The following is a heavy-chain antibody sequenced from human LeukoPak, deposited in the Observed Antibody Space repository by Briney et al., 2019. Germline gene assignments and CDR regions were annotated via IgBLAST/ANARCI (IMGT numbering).Heavy chain of an antibody. J-gene: IGHJ4*02. V-gene: IGHV4-39*01. CDR3: ARHSYYGDYDY. Sequence: SETLSLTCTVSGGSISSSSHYWGCIRQPPGKGLECIGSIHYSGNTYYNPSLKSRVTISVDTSKNQFSLKLSSVTAADTAVYYCARHSYYGDYDYWGQGTLVTVSS. CDR2: IHYSGNT. D-gene: IGHD4-17*01. CDR1: GGSISSSSHY.